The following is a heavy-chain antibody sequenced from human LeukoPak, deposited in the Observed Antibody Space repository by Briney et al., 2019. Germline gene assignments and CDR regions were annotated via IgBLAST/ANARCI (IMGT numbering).Heavy chain of an antibody. V-gene: IGHV3-53*01. Sequence: GGSLRLSCAASGFTVSRSYMIWARQAPGKGLEWVSVIYSGGTTYYADSVKGRFTISRDNSKNTLYLQMNSLRAEDTAVYYCARGPYCSSTSCYDYWGQGTLVTVSS. CDR3: ARGPYCSSTSCYDY. J-gene: IGHJ4*02. CDR2: IYSGGTT. CDR1: GFTVSRSY. D-gene: IGHD2-2*01.